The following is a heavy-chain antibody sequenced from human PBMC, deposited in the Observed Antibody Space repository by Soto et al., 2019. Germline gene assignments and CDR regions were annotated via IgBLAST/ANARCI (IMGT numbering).Heavy chain of an antibody. CDR1: GIPVSSNY. CDR2: LHSGGDT. D-gene: IGHD3-10*01. Sequence: EVQLVESGGGLVQPGGSLRLSCAASGIPVSSNYMTWVRQAPGKGLEWVSVLHSGGDTYYANSVKGRVTISRHDSTNTLFLQMNSLTPEDTAVYYCARDGPYYYASRMDVWGQGNTVTVSS. J-gene: IGHJ6*02. CDR3: ARDGPYYYASRMDV. V-gene: IGHV3-53*04.